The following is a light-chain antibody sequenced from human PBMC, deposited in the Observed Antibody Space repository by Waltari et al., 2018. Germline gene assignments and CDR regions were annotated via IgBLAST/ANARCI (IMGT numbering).Light chain of an antibody. CDR2: QDT. CDR1: KLGDIY. Sequence: SFELIKPPSVAVSPGQTANIPCSGDKLGDIYTYWYQQKPGQSPVAIMYQDTRRPSGIPERFSGSNSGNTSTLTISETQPVDEADYFCQTWDTITAIFGGGTRLTVL. CDR3: QTWDTITAI. J-gene: IGLJ2*01. V-gene: IGLV3-1*01.